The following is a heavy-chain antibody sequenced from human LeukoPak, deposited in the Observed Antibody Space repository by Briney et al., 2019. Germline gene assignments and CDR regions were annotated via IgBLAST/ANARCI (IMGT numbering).Heavy chain of an antibody. CDR2: IRTTGDFI. V-gene: IGHV3-21*01. Sequence: PGGSLRLSCVASGFTFTTYSMSWVRLAPGKGLEGVSSIRTTGDFIHYADSVKGRFTISRDNAKNSLYLQMNGLRAEDTAIYYCAGRDCTNGLCQFDYGGQGTLVTVSS. CDR3: AGRDCTNGLCQFDY. D-gene: IGHD2-8*01. J-gene: IGHJ4*02. CDR1: GFTFTTYS.